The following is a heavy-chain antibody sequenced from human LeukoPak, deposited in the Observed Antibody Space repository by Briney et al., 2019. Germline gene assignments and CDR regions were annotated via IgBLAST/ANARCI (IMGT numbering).Heavy chain of an antibody. Sequence: PSETLSLTCTVSGGSISSYYWSWIRQPAGKGLEWIGRIYTSGSTNYNPSLKSRVTMSVDTSKNQFSLKLSSVTAADTAVYYCARSARRITMVRGVIPFDYWGQGTLVTVSS. V-gene: IGHV4-4*07. D-gene: IGHD3-10*01. CDR2: IYTSGST. CDR3: ARSARRITMVRGVIPFDY. J-gene: IGHJ4*02. CDR1: GGSISSYY.